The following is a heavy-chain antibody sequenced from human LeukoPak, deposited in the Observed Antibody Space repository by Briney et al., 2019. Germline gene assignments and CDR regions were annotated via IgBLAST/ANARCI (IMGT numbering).Heavy chain of an antibody. V-gene: IGHV3-30*02. CDR2: IRYDGSNK. Sequence: SGGSLRLSCAASGFTFSSYGMHWVRQAPGKGLEWVAFIRYDGSNKYYADSVKGRFTISRDNSKNTLYLQMNSLRVEDTALYYCAKVLSSSWGYFGFWGQGTLVTVSS. D-gene: IGHD6-13*01. CDR1: GFTFSSYG. CDR3: AKVLSSSWGYFGF. J-gene: IGHJ4*02.